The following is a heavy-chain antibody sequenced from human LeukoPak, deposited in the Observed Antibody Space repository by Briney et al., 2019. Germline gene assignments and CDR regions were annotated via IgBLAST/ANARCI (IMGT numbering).Heavy chain of an antibody. CDR3: ARTAVGGTVTG. Sequence: SETLSLTCTVSGGXMFGYYCSWIRQPPGKGLEWIGYIYSSGSTNYNPSLKSRVTISIDTSKNQFSLKLSSVTAADTAMYYCARTAVGGTVTGWGQGTLVTVSS. V-gene: IGHV4-59*01. D-gene: IGHD4-17*01. CDR1: GGXMFGYY. CDR2: IYSSGST. J-gene: IGHJ4*02.